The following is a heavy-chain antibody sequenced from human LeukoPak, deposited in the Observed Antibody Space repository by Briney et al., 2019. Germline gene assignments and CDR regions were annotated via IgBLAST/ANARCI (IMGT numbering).Heavy chain of an antibody. Sequence: GGSLRLSCAASGFTFSSYAMSWVRQAPGKGLEWVSAISGSGGSTYHADSVKGRFTISRDNSKNTLYLQMNSLRAEDTAVYYCAKDLLDIVVVVAATPVGGGFDYWGQGTLVTVSS. J-gene: IGHJ4*02. CDR3: AKDLLDIVVVVAATPVGGGFDY. CDR1: GFTFSSYA. D-gene: IGHD2-15*01. CDR2: ISGSGGST. V-gene: IGHV3-23*01.